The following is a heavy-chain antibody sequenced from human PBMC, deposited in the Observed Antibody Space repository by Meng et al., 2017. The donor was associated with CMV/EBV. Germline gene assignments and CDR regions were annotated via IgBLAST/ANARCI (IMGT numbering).Heavy chain of an antibody. J-gene: IGHJ4*02. V-gene: IGHV1-2*02. Sequence: CRESGYTYTGYYMHWVRQAPGQGREWMGWINPKSGGTNYAQRFQGRVTMTRDTSISTAYMELSRLRSDDTAVYYCASWADYGGNGDYWGQGTLVTVSS. CDR1: GYTYTGYY. D-gene: IGHD4-23*01. CDR3: ASWADYGGNGDY. CDR2: INPKSGGT.